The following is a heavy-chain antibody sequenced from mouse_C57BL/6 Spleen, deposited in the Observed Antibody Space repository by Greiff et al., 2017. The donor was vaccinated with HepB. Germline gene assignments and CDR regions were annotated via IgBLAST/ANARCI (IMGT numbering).Heavy chain of an antibody. CDR2: IYPGSGNT. CDR1: GYTFTDYY. CDR3: ARWNYDYSYAMDY. V-gene: IGHV1-76*01. Sequence: VKLMESGAELVRPGASVKLSCKASGYTFTDYYINWVKQRPGQGLEWIARIYPGSGNTYYNEKFKGKATLTAEKSSSTAYMQLSSLTSEDSAVYFCARWNYDYSYAMDYWGQGTSVTVSS. D-gene: IGHD2-4*01. J-gene: IGHJ4*01.